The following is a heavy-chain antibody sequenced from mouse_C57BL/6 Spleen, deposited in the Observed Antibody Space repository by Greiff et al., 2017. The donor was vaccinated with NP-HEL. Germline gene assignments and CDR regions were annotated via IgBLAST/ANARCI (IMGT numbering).Heavy chain of an antibody. V-gene: IGHV1-85*01. D-gene: IGHD1-1*01. CDR2: IYPRDGST. J-gene: IGHJ4*01. CDR1: GYTFTSYD. CDR3: ARGSYYGSSYDGAYAMDY. Sequence: LVESGPELVKPGASVKLSCKASGYTFTSYDINWVKQRPGQGLEWIGWIYPRDGSTKYNEKFKGKATLTVDTSSSTAYMELHSLTSEDSAVYFCARGSYYGSSYDGAYAMDYWGQGTSVTVSS.